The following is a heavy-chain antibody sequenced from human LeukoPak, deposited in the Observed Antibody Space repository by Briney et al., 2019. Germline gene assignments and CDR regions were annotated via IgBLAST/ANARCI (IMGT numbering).Heavy chain of an antibody. CDR3: AVYSTSSGWFDP. V-gene: IGHV4-39*01. Sequence: SETLSLTCTVSGGSISSTSYHWGGSRQPPGKGREWVGNIYYTGTIYYNPSLKSRVTISLDTSKNQFSLKLSSVTAADTAVYYCAVYSTSSGWFDPWGQGTLVTVSS. J-gene: IGHJ5*02. CDR1: GGSISSTSYH. CDR2: IYYTGTI. D-gene: IGHD6-6*01.